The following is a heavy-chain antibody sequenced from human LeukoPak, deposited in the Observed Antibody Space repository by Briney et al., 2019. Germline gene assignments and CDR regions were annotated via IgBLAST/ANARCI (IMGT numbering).Heavy chain of an antibody. CDR1: GGSISSYY. Sequence: SETLSLTCTVSGGSISSYYWSWIRQPAGKGLEWIGRIYTSGSTNYNPSLKRRVTISVDTSKNQFSLKLSSVTAADTAVYYCARDEYSSSSFDYWGQGTLVTVSS. CDR2: IYTSGST. J-gene: IGHJ4*02. V-gene: IGHV4-4*07. D-gene: IGHD6-6*01. CDR3: ARDEYSSSSFDY.